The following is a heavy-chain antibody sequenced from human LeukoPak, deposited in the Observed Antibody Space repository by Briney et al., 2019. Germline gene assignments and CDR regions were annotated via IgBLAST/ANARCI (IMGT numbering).Heavy chain of an antibody. V-gene: IGHV3-7*01. CDR2: IYQSGSEK. Sequence: GGSLRLSCAASGFTFSSYSMNWVRQAPGKGLEWVANIYQSGSEKHYVDSVKGRFTISRDNAKNSLYLQMNSLRVEDTAVYYCARDDNGDYVDFWGQGTLVTVSS. J-gene: IGHJ4*02. D-gene: IGHD4-17*01. CDR3: ARDDNGDYVDF. CDR1: GFTFSSYS.